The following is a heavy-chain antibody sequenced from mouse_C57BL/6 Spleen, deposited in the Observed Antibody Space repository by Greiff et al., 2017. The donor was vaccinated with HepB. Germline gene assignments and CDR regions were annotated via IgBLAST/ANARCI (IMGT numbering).Heavy chain of an antibody. CDR2: ISSGSSTI. CDR1: GFTFSDYG. V-gene: IGHV5-17*01. CDR3: ARFDGYPHYAMDY. J-gene: IGHJ4*01. Sequence: EVMLVESGGGLVKPGGSLKLSCAASGFTFSDYGMHWVRQAPEKGLEWVAYISSGSSTIYYADTVKGRFTISRDNAKNTLFLQMTSLRSEDMAMYYCARFDGYPHYAMDYWGQGTSVTVSS. D-gene: IGHD2-3*01.